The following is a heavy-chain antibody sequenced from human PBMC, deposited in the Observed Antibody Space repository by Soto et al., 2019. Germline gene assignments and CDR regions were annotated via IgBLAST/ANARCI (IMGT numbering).Heavy chain of an antibody. Sequence: GGSLRLSCAASGFTFSSYGMHWVRQAPGKGLEWVAVISYDGSNKYYADSVKGRFTISRDNSKNTLYLQMNSLRAEDTAVYYCAKDQTGPNPYYYYGMDVWGQGTTVTVSS. CDR1: GFTFSSYG. CDR2: ISYDGSNK. J-gene: IGHJ6*02. V-gene: IGHV3-30*18. CDR3: AKDQTGPNPYYYYGMDV.